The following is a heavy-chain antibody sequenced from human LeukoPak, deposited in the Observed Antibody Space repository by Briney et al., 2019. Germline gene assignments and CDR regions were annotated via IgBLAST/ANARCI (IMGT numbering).Heavy chain of an antibody. Sequence: GGSLRLSCTASGFAFGSYWMTWVRQGPGKGLEWVANINQPATETSYVDSVKGRFTISRDNTQNSLSLEMTSLRAEDTAVYYCTRFASGWYWGSWGQGTLVTVSS. CDR3: TRFASGWYWGS. CDR2: INQPATET. J-gene: IGHJ1*01. V-gene: IGHV3-7*03. CDR1: GFAFGSYW. D-gene: IGHD6-19*01.